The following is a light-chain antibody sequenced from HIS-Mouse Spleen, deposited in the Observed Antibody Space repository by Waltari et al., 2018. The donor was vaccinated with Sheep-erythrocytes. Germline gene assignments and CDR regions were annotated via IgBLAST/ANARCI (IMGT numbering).Light chain of an antibody. J-gene: IGLJ7*02. CDR3: AAWDDSLSGPV. V-gene: IGLV1-47*01. CDR1: SSNIGSNY. Sequence: QSVLTQPPSASGTPGQRVTISCSGSSSNIGSNYVYWYQQLPGTAPKHLIYRNNQRPSGVPDRFSGSKSGTSASLAISGLRSEDEADYYCAAWDDSLSGPVFGGGTQLTAL. CDR2: RNN.